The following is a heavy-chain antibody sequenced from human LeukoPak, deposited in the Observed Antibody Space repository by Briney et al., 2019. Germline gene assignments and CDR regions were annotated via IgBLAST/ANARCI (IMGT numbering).Heavy chain of an antibody. Sequence: SETLSLTCTVPGGSLTNYYWSWIRQPPGKGLEWIGYIYYTGSTNYNPSLKSRVTISVDTSKNQFSLRLSSVTAADTAVYYCARVTYGLGFNFDYWGQGALVTVSS. CDR3: ARVTYGLGFNFDY. D-gene: IGHD3-10*01. J-gene: IGHJ4*02. V-gene: IGHV4-59*01. CDR2: IYYTGST. CDR1: GGSLTNYY.